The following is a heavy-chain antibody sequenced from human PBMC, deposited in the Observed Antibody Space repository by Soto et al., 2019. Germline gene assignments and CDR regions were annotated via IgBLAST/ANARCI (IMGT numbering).Heavy chain of an antibody. CDR1: GFTVSSNF. D-gene: IGHD4-17*01. CDR3: ARDRDYGGFDY. Sequence: GGSLRLSCAASGFTVSSNFMSWVRQAPGKGLEWVSVIYSIGTTYYADSVKGRFTISRDTSKNTVYLQMNSLRGEDTAVYYCARDRDYGGFDYWGHGTLVTVS. J-gene: IGHJ4*01. CDR2: IYSIGTT. V-gene: IGHV3-66*01.